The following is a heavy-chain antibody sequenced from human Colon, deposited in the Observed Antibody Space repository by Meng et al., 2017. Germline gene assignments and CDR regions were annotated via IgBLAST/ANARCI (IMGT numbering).Heavy chain of an antibody. CDR3: ARDDSSASDIEYFLH. V-gene: IGHV1-46*01. D-gene: IGHD6-19*01. J-gene: IGHJ1*01. CDR2: IHSGDGST. Sequence: QVSLWKSGAEVKKPGASVKVSCKASGYSFTSYYMHWVRRAPGQGLEWMGIIHSGDGSTTYAPKFKGRLTMTRDTSTNTVYMELHSLRSDDTAVYYCARDDSSASDIEYFLHWGQGTLVTVSS. CDR1: GYSFTSYY.